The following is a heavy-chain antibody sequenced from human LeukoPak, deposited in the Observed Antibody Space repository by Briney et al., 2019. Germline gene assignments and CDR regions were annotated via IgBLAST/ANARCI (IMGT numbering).Heavy chain of an antibody. J-gene: IGHJ6*03. CDR1: GFIVSNNY. V-gene: IGHV3-53*01. Sequence: GGSLRLSCAASGFIVSNNYITWDRQAPGKGLEWVSVINTDDSTSYADSVKGRFTISRDNSKNTLYLQMNSLRAEDTAVYYCARGRPGYNMDVWGKGTTVTVSS. CDR3: ARGRPGYNMDV. CDR2: INTDDST.